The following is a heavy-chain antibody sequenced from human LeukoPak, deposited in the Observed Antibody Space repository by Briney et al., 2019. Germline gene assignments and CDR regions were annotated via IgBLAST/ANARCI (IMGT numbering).Heavy chain of an antibody. J-gene: IGHJ3*02. Sequence: SETLSLTCSVSGGPIRSYYWSWIRQPPGKGLEWIGYIYYSGNTNYNPSLKSRVTISVDTSKNQFSLKLNSVTAADTAVYYCARGGWRAAGGQVGPVDAFDIWGQGTMVTVSS. CDR1: GGPIRSYY. D-gene: IGHD1-26*01. V-gene: IGHV4-59*01. CDR2: IYYSGNT. CDR3: ARGGWRAAGGQVGPVDAFDI.